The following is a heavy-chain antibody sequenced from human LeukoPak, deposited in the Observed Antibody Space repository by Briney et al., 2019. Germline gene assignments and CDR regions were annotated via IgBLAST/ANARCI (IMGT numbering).Heavy chain of an antibody. CDR1: GFTFSSFA. D-gene: IGHD3-10*01. CDR3: AKDFRGVNPYYVDY. J-gene: IGHJ4*02. Sequence: GGSLRLSCAASGFTFSSFALSWVRQAPGKGLEWVSAISGSGGSTYYADSVKGRFTISRDNSKNTVYLQMNSLRAEDTAVYYCAKDFRGVNPYYVDYWGQGTVVTVSS. CDR2: ISGSGGST. V-gene: IGHV3-23*01.